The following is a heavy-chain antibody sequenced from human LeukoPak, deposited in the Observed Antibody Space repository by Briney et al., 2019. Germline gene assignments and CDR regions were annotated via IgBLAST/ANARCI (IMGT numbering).Heavy chain of an antibody. J-gene: IGHJ4*02. V-gene: IGHV3-33*01. D-gene: IGHD4-17*01. CDR1: GFTFSSYG. CDR2: IWYDGSNT. Sequence: GGSLRLSCAASGFTFSSYGMHWVRQAPGKGLEWVAVIWYDGSNTYYAESVKGRFNISRDNSKNTLSLQMNSLRAEGTAVYYCARGIDYTVTTSYYFEYWGQGTLVTVSS. CDR3: ARGIDYTVTTSYYFEY.